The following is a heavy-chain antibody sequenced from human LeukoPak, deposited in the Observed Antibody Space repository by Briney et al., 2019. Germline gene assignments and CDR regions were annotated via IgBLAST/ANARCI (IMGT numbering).Heavy chain of an antibody. J-gene: IGHJ6*02. CDR3: AKDLSPNSGSYHYYYYGMDV. V-gene: IGHV3-23*01. CDR2: ISGSGGST. D-gene: IGHD1-26*01. Sequence: GGSLRLSCAASGFTFSSYSMSWVRQAPGKGLEWVSAISGSGGSTYYADSVKGRFTISRDNSKNTLYLQMNSLRAEDTAVYYCAKDLSPNSGSYHYYYYGMDVWGQGTTVTVSS. CDR1: GFTFSSYS.